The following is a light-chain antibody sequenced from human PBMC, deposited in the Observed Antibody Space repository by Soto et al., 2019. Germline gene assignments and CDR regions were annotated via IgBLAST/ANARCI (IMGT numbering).Light chain of an antibody. CDR2: DVS. Sequence: QAVVTQPPSVSGSPGQSITISCTGTSSDVGGYNYVSWYQQHPGKAPKLMIYDVSNPPSGVSNRFSGSKSGNTASLTISGLQAEDEADYYCSSSTSSSTVVFGGGTKVTVL. CDR3: SSSTSSSTVV. V-gene: IGLV2-14*01. J-gene: IGLJ2*01. CDR1: SSDVGGYNY.